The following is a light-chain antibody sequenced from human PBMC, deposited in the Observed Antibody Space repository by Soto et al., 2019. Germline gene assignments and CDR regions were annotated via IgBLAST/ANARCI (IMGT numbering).Light chain of an antibody. CDR3: QQCANLPLT. CDR2: DAS. Sequence: NVLTQSLGTLSFSPQERANLSCSASQSVSSTYLAWYQQKPGQAPRILIYDASNRAAGIPARFSGSGSGTEFTLTISSLEPEDFAVYYCQQCANLPLTFGGGTKVDI. CDR1: QSVSSTY. J-gene: IGKJ4*01. V-gene: IGKV3D-20*02.